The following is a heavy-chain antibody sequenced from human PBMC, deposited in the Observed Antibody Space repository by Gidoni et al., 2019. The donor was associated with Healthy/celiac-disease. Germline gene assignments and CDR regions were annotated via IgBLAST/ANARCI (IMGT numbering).Heavy chain of an antibody. CDR1: GFTFSSYS. J-gene: IGHJ6*02. V-gene: IGHV3-21*01. CDR2: ISSSSSYI. Sequence: AASGFTFSSYSMNWVRQAPGKGLEWVSSISSSSSYIYYADSVKGLFTISRDNAKNSLYLQMNSLRAEDTAVYYCARETRDYYGMDVWGQGTTVTVSS. D-gene: IGHD3-10*01. CDR3: ARETRDYYGMDV.